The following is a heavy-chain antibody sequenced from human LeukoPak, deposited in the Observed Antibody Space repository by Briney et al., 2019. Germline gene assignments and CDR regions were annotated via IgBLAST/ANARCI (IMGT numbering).Heavy chain of an antibody. CDR1: GFNFNDYA. CDR3: ACPFPRGDAFDI. V-gene: IGHV4-59*01. CDR2: IYYSGST. Sequence: PGGSLRLSCAASGFNFNDYAMHWVRQAPGKGLEWIGYIYYSGSTNYNPSLKSRVTISVDTSKNQFSLKLSSVTAADTAVYYCACPFPRGDAFDIWGQGTMVTVSS. J-gene: IGHJ3*02.